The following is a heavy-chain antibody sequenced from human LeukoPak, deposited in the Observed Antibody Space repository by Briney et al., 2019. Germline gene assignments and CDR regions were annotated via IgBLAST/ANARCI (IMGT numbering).Heavy chain of an antibody. J-gene: IGHJ6*02. CDR3: ASQYYYYGMDV. Sequence: ASLKVSCKASGGTFSSYAISWVRQAPGQGLEWMGRIIPIFGIANYAQKFQGRVTITADKSTSTAYMELSSLRSEDTAVYYCASQYYYYGMDVWGQGTTVTVSS. V-gene: IGHV1-69*04. CDR1: GGTFSSYA. CDR2: IIPIFGIA.